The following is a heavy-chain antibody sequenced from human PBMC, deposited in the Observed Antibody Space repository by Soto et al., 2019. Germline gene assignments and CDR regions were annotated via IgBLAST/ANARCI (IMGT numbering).Heavy chain of an antibody. Sequence: QLQLQESGPGLVEPSQTLSLTCTVSGGSISGVGYYWGWIRQHPGKGLEWIGYIHHCGATCYHPSLKSRLTIAVDTSKTQFSLKLSSVTAADTALYYCARAWTAVAGWANGFDLWGQGTLVTVSS. CDR2: IHHCGAT. D-gene: IGHD6-13*01. CDR1: GGSISGVGYY. J-gene: IGHJ5*02. V-gene: IGHV4-31*03. CDR3: ARAWTAVAGWANGFDL.